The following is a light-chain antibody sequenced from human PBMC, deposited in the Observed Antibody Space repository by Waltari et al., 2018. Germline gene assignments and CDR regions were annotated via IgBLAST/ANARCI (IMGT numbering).Light chain of an antibody. CDR3: QQYDNLLPIT. V-gene: IGKV1-9*01. CDR2: AAS. Sequence: DIQLTQSPSFLSASVGDRVTITCRASQGISSYLAWYQQKPVKAPKLRIYAASTLQSGAPSRFSGSGSGTEFTLTISSLQPEDIATYYCQQYDNLLPITFGQGTRLEIK. CDR1: QGISSY. J-gene: IGKJ5*01.